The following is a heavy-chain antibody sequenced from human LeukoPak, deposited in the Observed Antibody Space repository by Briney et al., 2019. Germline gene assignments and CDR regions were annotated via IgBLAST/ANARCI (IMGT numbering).Heavy chain of an antibody. J-gene: IGHJ4*02. CDR2: ISAYNGNT. CDR1: GYTFTSYG. CDR3: ARAEQYQLLLH. Sequence: ASVKVSCKASGYTFTSYGITWVRQAPGQVLGCMGWISAYNGNTNYAQKLQGRVTMTTDTSTSTAYLDLRSLRSDDTAVYYCARAEQYQLLLHWGQGTLVTVSS. V-gene: IGHV1-18*01. D-gene: IGHD2-2*01.